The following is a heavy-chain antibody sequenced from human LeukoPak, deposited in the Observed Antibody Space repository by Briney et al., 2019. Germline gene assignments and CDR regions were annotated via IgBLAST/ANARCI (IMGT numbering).Heavy chain of an antibody. CDR3: AGHDYGDWFDP. V-gene: IGHV4-59*08. CDR2: IYYSGST. D-gene: IGHD3-16*01. CDR1: GGSISSYY. Sequence: PSETLSLTCTVSGGSISSYYWSWIRQPPGKGLEWIGYIYYSGSTNYNPSLKSRVTISVDTSKNQFSLKLSSVTAADTAVYYCAGHDYGDWFDPWGQGTLVTVSS. J-gene: IGHJ5*02.